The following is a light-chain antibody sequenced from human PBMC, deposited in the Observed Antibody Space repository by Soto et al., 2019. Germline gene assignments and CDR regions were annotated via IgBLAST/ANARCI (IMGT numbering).Light chain of an antibody. Sequence: ESVLTQSPGTLSLAPGERATLSCRASQSVTNNCLAWYQHKPGQAPRLLLYGASSTATGIPDRFSGSGSGTDFSLTIDRLDPEDFAVYFCQQYGDSPQTFGQGTRLEI. CDR3: QQYGDSPQT. CDR2: GAS. J-gene: IGKJ5*01. V-gene: IGKV3-20*01. CDR1: QSVTNNC.